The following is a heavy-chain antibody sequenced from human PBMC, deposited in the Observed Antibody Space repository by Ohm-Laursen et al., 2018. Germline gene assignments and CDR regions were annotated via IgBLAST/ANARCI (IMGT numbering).Heavy chain of an antibody. CDR3: AKDEVLAGWFDP. J-gene: IGHJ5*02. D-gene: IGHD3-10*01. Sequence: SLRLSCAASGFTFSSYAMNWFRQAPGKGLEWVSGISGSGSRTYYADSVKGRFTISRDNSKNTLYLQMNSLRAEDTAVYYCAKDEVLAGWFDPWGQGTLVTVSS. CDR2: ISGSGSRT. CDR1: GFTFSSYA. V-gene: IGHV3-23*01.